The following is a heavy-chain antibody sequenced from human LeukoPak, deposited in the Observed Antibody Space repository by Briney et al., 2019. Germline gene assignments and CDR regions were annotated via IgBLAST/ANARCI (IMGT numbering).Heavy chain of an antibody. CDR1: GGTFSTYV. D-gene: IGHD1-14*01. Sequence: GASVKVSCKASGGTFSTYVIVWVRQAPGQGLEWMGGIIPIFGSANYAQKFQGRVTITTDESTSTAYMELSSLRSEDTAVYYCARVFRRWFDSWGQGTLVTVSS. J-gene: IGHJ5*01. CDR2: IIPIFGSA. CDR3: ARVFRRWFDS. V-gene: IGHV1-69*05.